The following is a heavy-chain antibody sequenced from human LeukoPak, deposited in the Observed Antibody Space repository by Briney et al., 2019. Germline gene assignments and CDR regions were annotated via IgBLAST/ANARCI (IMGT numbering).Heavy chain of an antibody. V-gene: IGHV4-39*07. D-gene: IGHD3-3*01. CDR2: IYYSGST. CDR3: ARVLVYYMDV. J-gene: IGHJ6*03. Sequence: SETLSLTCTVSGGSISSSSYYWGWIRQPPGKGLEWIGSIYYSGSTYYNPSLKSRVAISVDTSKNQFSLKLSSVTAADTAVYYCARVLVYYMDVCGKGTTVTVSS. CDR1: GGSISSSSYY.